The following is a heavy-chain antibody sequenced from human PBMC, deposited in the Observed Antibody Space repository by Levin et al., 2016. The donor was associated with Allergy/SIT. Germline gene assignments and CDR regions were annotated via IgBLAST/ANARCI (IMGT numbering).Heavy chain of an antibody. CDR2: ISTYSGNT. J-gene: IGHJ3*02. CDR3: ARGSAARPSGNAFDM. Sequence: ASVKVSCKASGYTFTTYGIIWVRQAPGQGLEWVGWISTYSGNTNYAQKVQGRVTLTTDTSTSTAYMELRSLTSDDSAVYYCARGSAARPSGNAFDMWGQGTMVTVSS. D-gene: IGHD6-6*01. V-gene: IGHV1-18*01. CDR1: GYTFTTYG.